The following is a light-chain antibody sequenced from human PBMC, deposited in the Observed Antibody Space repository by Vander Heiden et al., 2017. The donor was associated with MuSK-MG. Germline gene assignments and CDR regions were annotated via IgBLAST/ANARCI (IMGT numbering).Light chain of an antibody. CDR2: DEN. J-gene: IGLJ1*01. Sequence: SYVLTQPPSVSVAPGETARITCGGDNIGGKSGHWYQQKPGQAPVLVIYDENERPSGIPERFSGSNSGDTATLTISRVDAGDEADYYCQVWDSNSDHPVFGAGTKVTVL. CDR3: QVWDSNSDHPV. CDR1: NIGGKS. V-gene: IGLV3-21*04.